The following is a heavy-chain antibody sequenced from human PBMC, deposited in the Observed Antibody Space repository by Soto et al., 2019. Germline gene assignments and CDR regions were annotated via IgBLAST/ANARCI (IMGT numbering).Heavy chain of an antibody. D-gene: IGHD5-18*01. V-gene: IGHV3-30*18. CDR1: GFTFSSYG. J-gene: IGHJ4*02. CDR3: AKWGYSYGLDY. Sequence: QVQLVESGGGVVQPGRSLRLSCAASGFTFSSYGMHWVRQAPGKGLEWVAVISYDGSNKYYADSVKGRFTISRDNSKNTQYLQMNSLRAEDTAVYYCAKWGYSYGLDYWGQGTLVTVSS. CDR2: ISYDGSNK.